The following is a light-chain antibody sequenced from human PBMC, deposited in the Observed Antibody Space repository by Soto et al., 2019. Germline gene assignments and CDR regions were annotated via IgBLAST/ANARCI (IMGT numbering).Light chain of an antibody. V-gene: IGKV3-20*01. CDR2: AAS. CDR1: ESIAGTY. CDR3: PQYGGSPRT. Sequence: DIVLTQSPGTLSLSPGDRATLSCRASESIAGTYLAWYQQKPGQAPRLLIYAASSRPTGIPDKFSASGSGPDFTLTIHRLGPEDFAMYYCPQYGGSPRTFGQETKVEIK. J-gene: IGKJ1*01.